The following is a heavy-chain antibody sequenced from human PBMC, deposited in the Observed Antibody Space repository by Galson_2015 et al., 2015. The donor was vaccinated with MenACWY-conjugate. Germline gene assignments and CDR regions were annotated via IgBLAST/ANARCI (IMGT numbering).Heavy chain of an antibody. CDR1: GFTFSSYW. CDR3: TRVGGYDRPGGDY. J-gene: IGHJ4*02. Sequence: SLRLSCAASGFTFSSYWMHWVRQAPGKGLAWVSRINSDGSIGTYADSVKGRFTISRDNAKNTLYPQMDSLRADDTAVYYCTRVGGYDRPGGDYWGQGTLVTVSS. V-gene: IGHV3-74*01. D-gene: IGHD5-12*01. CDR2: INSDGSIG.